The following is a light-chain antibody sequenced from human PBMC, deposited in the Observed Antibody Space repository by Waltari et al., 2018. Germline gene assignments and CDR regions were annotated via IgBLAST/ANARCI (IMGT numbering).Light chain of an antibody. V-gene: IGLV1-40*01. CDR1: RPPIGAGPD. Sequence: QSVLTQPPSVPGAPAPRVTIPCPASRPPIGAGPDVPCSQQLPGTAPKLLIYANSNRPSGVPDRFSGSKSVTSASLAITGLQAEDEADYYCQSYDSSLSAHVVFGGGTKLTVL. J-gene: IGLJ2*01. CDR2: ANS. CDR3: QSYDSSLSAHVV.